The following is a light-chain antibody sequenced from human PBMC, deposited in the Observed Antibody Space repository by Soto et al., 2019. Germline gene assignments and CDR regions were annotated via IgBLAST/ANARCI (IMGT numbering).Light chain of an antibody. CDR3: QQYGSSPPWT. Sequence: EIVLTQSPGTLSLSPGERATLSCRASQSVSSSYLAWYQQKPGQAPRLLFYGASNRATGVPDRFSGSGSGTDFTLTISRLEPEDVAVYYCQQYGSSPPWTFGRGTKVEI. V-gene: IGKV3-20*01. CDR1: QSVSSSY. J-gene: IGKJ1*01. CDR2: GAS.